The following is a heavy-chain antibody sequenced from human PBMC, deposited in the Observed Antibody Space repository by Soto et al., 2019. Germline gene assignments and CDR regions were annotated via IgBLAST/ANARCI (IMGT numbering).Heavy chain of an antibody. V-gene: IGHV4-39*01. D-gene: IGHD6-19*01. Sequence: SETLSLTCTVSGGSISSSSYYWGWIRQPPGKGLEWIGSIYYSGSTYYNPSLKSRVTISVDTSKNQFSLKLSSVTAADTAVYYCCSIAVAGAPNYYYYGMDVWGQGTTVTVSS. CDR1: GGSISSSSYY. CDR2: IYYSGST. CDR3: CSIAVAGAPNYYYYGMDV. J-gene: IGHJ6*02.